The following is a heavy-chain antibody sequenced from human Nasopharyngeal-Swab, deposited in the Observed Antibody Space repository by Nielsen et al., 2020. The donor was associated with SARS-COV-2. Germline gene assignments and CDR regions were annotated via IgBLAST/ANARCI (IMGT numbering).Heavy chain of an antibody. CDR1: GYIFNNYY. D-gene: IGHD2-2*01. CDR2: INPGSGGT. Sequence: ASVQVSCKASGYIFNNYYIHWVRQAPGQGLEWMGMINPGSGGTTYAQKFQGRVTMTRDTSTSTVFMDLSSLRSEDTAVYYCARRGRCSGSSCDMDVWGQGTTVTVSS. V-gene: IGHV1-46*02. CDR3: ARRGRCSGSSCDMDV. J-gene: IGHJ6*02.